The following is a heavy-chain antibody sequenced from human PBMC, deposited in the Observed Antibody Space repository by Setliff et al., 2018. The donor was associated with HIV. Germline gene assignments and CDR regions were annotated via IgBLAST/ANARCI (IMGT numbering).Heavy chain of an antibody. J-gene: IGHJ4*02. CDR3: ATDHHILTGYYTPPGY. CDR2: VDPQDGES. CDR1: GYTFSDSY. Sequence: ASVKVSCKASGYTFSDSYIHWVQQAPGRGLEWMGHVDPQDGESIYAEKFQGRVTITADTSTDTAYMELSSLRSEDTAVYYCATDHHILTGYYTPPGYWGQGTLVTVSS. D-gene: IGHD3-9*01. V-gene: IGHV1-69-2*01.